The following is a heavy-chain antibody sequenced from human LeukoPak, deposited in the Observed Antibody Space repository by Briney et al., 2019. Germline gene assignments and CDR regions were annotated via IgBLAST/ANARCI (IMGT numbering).Heavy chain of an antibody. CDR1: GGSISSSNW. D-gene: IGHD5-18*01. CDR3: ARANTAMVKYFFDY. CDR2: IYHSGRT. Sequence: PSGTLSLTCAVSGGSISSSNWWSWVRQPPGKGLEWIGEIYHSGRTTYNPSLKSRVTISVDKTKNQFSLKLSSVTAAATPVCYFARANTAMVKYFFDYWGQGTLVTVS. V-gene: IGHV4-4*02. J-gene: IGHJ4*02.